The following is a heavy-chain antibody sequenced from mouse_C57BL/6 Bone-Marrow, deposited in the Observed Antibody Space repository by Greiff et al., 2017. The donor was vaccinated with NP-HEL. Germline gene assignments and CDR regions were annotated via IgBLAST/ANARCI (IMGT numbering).Heavy chain of an antibody. V-gene: IGHV1-18*01. CDR1: GYTFTDYN. Sequence: VQLQQSGPELVKPGASVKIPCKASGYTFTDYNMDWVKQSHGKSLEWIGDINPNNGGTIYNQKFKGKATLTVDKSSSTAYMELRSLTSEDTAVYYCARTVVATDYYAMDYWGQGTSVTVSS. D-gene: IGHD1-1*01. CDR3: ARTVVATDYYAMDY. CDR2: INPNNGGT. J-gene: IGHJ4*01.